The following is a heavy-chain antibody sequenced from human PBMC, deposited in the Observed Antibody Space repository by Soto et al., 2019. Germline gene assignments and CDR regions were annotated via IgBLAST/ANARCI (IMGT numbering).Heavy chain of an antibody. D-gene: IGHD6-13*01. CDR1: GGSISSYY. CDR3: ASRSSSWYPPLYYYYYMDV. V-gene: IGHV4-59*01. CDR2: IYYSGST. J-gene: IGHJ6*03. Sequence: SETLSLTCTVSGGSISSYYWSWIRQPPGKGLEWIGYIYYSGSTNYNPSLKSRVTISVDTSKNQFSLKLSSVTAADTAVYYCASRSSSWYPPLYYYYYMDVWGKGTTVTVSS.